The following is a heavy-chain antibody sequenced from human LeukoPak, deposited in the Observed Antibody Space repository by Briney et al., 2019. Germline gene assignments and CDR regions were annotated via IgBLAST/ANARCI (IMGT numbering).Heavy chain of an antibody. J-gene: IGHJ4*02. CDR1: GFTFSNYW. D-gene: IGHD2-21*02. V-gene: IGHV3-7*01. Sequence: GGSLRLSCAASGFTFSNYWMTWVRQAPGKGLEWVANIKQDGSEKYYVDSVKGRFTISRDNAKNSLYLQMNSLRADDTAVYYCARDPPVTAKDWGQGTLVTDSS. CDR3: ARDPPVTAKD. CDR2: IKQDGSEK.